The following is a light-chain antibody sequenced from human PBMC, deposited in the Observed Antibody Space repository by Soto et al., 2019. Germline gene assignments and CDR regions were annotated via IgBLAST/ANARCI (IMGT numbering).Light chain of an antibody. CDR1: SSDVGGYNY. J-gene: IGLJ3*02. CDR3: SSYTSSSTRV. V-gene: IGLV2-14*01. CDR2: DVI. Sequence: QSVLTQPASVSGSPGQSSTISCTGTSSDVGGYNYVSWYQQHPGKAPKLMIYDVIKRPSGVSNRFSGSNSGNTASLTISGLQAEDEDDYYCSSYTSSSTRVFGGGTMLTVL.